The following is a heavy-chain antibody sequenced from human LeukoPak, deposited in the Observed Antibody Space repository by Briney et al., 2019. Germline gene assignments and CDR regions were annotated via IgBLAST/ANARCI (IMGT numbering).Heavy chain of an antibody. Sequence: GGSLRLSCSASGFTFRNYGMHWVRQAPGKGLEYVSTISSYRGSTYYADLVKGRFTISRDNSKNTLYLQMSSLRAEDTAVYYCVKDLYSPSFDYWGQGTLATVS. CDR1: GFTFRNYG. D-gene: IGHD2-8*01. V-gene: IGHV3-64D*09. CDR2: ISSYRGST. CDR3: VKDLYSPSFDY. J-gene: IGHJ4*02.